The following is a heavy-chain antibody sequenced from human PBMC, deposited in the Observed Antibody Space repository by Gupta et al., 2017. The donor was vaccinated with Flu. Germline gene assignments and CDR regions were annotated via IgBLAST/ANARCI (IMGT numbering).Heavy chain of an antibody. CDR3: AREGNNQLPWGNWFDP. V-gene: IGHV4-59*01. CDR2: IYYSGST. J-gene: IGHJ5*02. Sequence: PPGKGLEWIGYIYYSGSTNYNPSLKSRVTISVDTSKNQFSLKLSSVTAADTAVYYCAREGNNQLPWGNWFDPWGQGTLVTVSS. D-gene: IGHD2-2*01.